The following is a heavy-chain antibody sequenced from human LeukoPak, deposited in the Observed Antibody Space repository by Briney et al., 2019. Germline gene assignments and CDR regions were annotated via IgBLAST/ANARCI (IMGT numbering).Heavy chain of an antibody. Sequence: SQTLSLTCAISGDSVSSINGAWNWIRQSPSRGLEWLGRTYYRSKWYTDYAKSIRGRITINPDTSKNHFSLQLTSVTPDDTAVYYCARDLGNTGWHTFDYWGQEPWSPSPQ. CDR1: GDSVSSINGA. CDR2: TYYRSKWYT. V-gene: IGHV6-1*01. CDR3: ARDLGNTGWHTFDY. D-gene: IGHD6-19*01. J-gene: IGHJ4*01.